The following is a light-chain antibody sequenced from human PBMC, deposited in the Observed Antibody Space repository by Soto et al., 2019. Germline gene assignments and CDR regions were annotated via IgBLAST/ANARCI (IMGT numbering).Light chain of an antibody. V-gene: IGLV1-44*01. Sequence: QSVLTRPPSASGSPGQRVTISCSGSSSNIGSNTVNWYQQLPGTAPKLLIYSNNQRPSGVPDRFSGSKSGTSASLAFIGFQSEDEADYYCAAWDDSLNGYVFGTGTKVTVL. J-gene: IGLJ1*01. CDR1: SSNIGSNT. CDR2: SNN. CDR3: AAWDDSLNGYV.